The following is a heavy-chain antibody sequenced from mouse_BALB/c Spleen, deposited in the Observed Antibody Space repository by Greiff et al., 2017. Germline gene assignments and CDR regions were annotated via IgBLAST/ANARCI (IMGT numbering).Heavy chain of an antibody. Sequence: EVKLVESGGGLVKPGGSLKLSCAASGFTFSSYTMSWVRQTPEKRLEWVAYISNGGGSTYYPDTVKGRFTISRDNAKNTLYLQMSSLKSEDTAMYYCARQDYGNSWFAYWGQGALVTVSA. D-gene: IGHD2-1*01. CDR3: ARQDYGNSWFAY. CDR2: ISNGGGST. CDR1: GFTFSSYT. J-gene: IGHJ3*01. V-gene: IGHV5-12-2*01.